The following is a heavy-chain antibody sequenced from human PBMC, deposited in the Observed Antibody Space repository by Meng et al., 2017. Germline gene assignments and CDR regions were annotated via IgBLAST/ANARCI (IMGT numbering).Heavy chain of an antibody. Sequence: QVQVVQSGVGGRRPGASEQVAVKASGYTCTSDEINWVRQATGQGLEWMGWMNPNSGNTGYAQKFQGRVTMTRNTSKSTAYMELSSLRSEDTAVYYCARAHYGDFDYWGQGTLVTVSS. CDR3: ARAHYGDFDY. CDR1: GYTCTSDE. J-gene: IGHJ4*02. V-gene: IGHV1-8*01. CDR2: MNPNSGNT. D-gene: IGHD4-17*01.